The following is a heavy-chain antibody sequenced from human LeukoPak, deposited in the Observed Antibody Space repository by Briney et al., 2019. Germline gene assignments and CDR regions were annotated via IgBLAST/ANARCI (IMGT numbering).Heavy chain of an antibody. Sequence: PSETLSLTCTVSGGSISSGSYYWSWIRQPAGKGLEWIGRIYTSGSTNYNPSLKSRVTISVDTSKNQFSLTLSSVTAADTAVYYCARDQQAYCSSPSCYEYSYYMDVWGKGTTVTISS. J-gene: IGHJ6*03. CDR1: GGSISSGSYY. CDR3: ARDQQAYCSSPSCYEYSYYMDV. D-gene: IGHD2-2*01. CDR2: IYTSGST. V-gene: IGHV4-61*02.